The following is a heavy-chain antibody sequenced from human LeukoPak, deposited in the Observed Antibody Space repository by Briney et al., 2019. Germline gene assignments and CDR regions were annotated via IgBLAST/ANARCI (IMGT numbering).Heavy chain of an antibody. Sequence: SGGSLRLSCAASGFTFSSYAMTWVRQAPGKGLEWVSAISDSGRSTYYADSVKGRFTISRDISKSTLYLQMNSPRAEDTALYHCAKGQKWELPLDFWGQGTLVTVSS. CDR2: ISDSGRST. CDR1: GFTFSSYA. V-gene: IGHV3-23*01. J-gene: IGHJ4*02. D-gene: IGHD1-26*01. CDR3: AKGQKWELPLDF.